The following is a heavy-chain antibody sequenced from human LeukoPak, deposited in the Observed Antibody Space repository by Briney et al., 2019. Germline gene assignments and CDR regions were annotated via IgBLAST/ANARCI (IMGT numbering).Heavy chain of an antibody. V-gene: IGHV4-59*01. CDR2: IYYSGST. Sequence: SETLSLTCTVSGGSISSYYWSWIRQPPGKGLEWIGYIYYSGSTNYNPSLKSRVTISVDTSKNQFSLKLSSVTAADTAVYYCARVVFGRGYSYGYVLDYWGQGTLVTVSS. CDR1: GGSISSYY. CDR3: ARVVFGRGYSYGYVLDY. D-gene: IGHD5-18*01. J-gene: IGHJ4*02.